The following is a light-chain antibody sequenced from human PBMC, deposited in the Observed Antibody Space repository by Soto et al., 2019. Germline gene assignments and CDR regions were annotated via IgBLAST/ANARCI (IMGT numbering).Light chain of an antibody. CDR3: KHYSEWPPIT. V-gene: IGKV3-15*01. J-gene: IGKJ5*01. CDR2: GAS. Sequence: EIVMTQSPVTLSVSPGERVTLSCRASQSVRSHLAWYQQKPSQAPRLLIYGASIRATGIPARFSGSGSGTEFTLTISSLASEDFAVYYCKHYSEWPPITFGQGTRLEI. CDR1: QSVRSH.